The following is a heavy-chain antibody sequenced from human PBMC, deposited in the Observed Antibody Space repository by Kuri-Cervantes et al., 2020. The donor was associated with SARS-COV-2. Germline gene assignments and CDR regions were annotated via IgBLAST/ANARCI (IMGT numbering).Heavy chain of an antibody. V-gene: IGHV3-15*01. CDR2: IKSKTDGGTT. D-gene: IGHD3-16*02. CDR3: ARDTVRGVIRYYFDY. Sequence: GESLKISCAASGFTFSNAWMSWVRQAPGKGLEWVGRIKSKTDGGTTDYAAPVKGRFTISRDDSKNTLYLQMNSLKTEDTAVYYCARDTVRGVIRYYFDYWGQGTLVTVSS. J-gene: IGHJ4*02. CDR1: GFTFSNAW.